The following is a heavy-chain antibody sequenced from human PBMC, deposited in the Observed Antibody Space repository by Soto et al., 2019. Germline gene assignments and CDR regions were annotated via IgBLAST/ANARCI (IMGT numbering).Heavy chain of an antibody. D-gene: IGHD3-10*01. V-gene: IGHV4-59*08. J-gene: IGHJ6*01. CDR3: VRQGIGFLHGLVDV. Sequence: QVQVQQSGPGLVKPSETLSLTCTVSSGPSKSHNWGWIRQPPGRGLEWIGYVYDTWSTSYNPSLKSRVTVSADTSTNRISLTVRFVIAADTAVYYCVRQGIGFLHGLVDVWGQGTTVIVSS. CDR1: SGPSKSHN. CDR2: VYDTWST.